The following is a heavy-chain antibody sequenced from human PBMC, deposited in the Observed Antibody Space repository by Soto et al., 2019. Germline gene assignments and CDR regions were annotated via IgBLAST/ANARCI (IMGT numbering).Heavy chain of an antibody. J-gene: IGHJ4*02. V-gene: IGHV1-69*05. D-gene: IGHD2-21*02. Sequence: SVKVYFLSSGCTLSSYVISWVRQAPGQGLEWMGGIIPIFGTANYAQKFQGRVTITRDTSASTAYMELSSLRSEDTAVYYCARSIVVVTALDYWGQGTLVTVSS. CDR2: IIPIFGTA. CDR1: GCTLSSYV. CDR3: ARSIVVVTALDY.